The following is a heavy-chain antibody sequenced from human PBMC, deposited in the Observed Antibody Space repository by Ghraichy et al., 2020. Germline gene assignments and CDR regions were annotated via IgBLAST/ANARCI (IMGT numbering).Heavy chain of an antibody. Sequence: SQTLSLTCTVYGGSFSGYYWSWIRQPPGKGLEWIGEINHSGSTNYNPSLKSRVTISVDTSKNQFSLKLSSVTAADTAVYYCARGSYYYDSSGYYDFDYWGQGTLVTVSS. J-gene: IGHJ4*02. D-gene: IGHD3-22*01. CDR2: INHSGST. V-gene: IGHV4-34*01. CDR3: ARGSYYYDSSGYYDFDY. CDR1: GGSFSGYY.